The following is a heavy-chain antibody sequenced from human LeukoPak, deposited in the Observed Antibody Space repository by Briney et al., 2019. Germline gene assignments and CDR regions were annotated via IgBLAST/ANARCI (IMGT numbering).Heavy chain of an antibody. CDR2: ISGSGGST. D-gene: IGHD3-10*01. CDR1: GSTFSSYA. Sequence: GGSLRLSCAASGSTFSSYAMSWFRQAPGKGLEWVSAISGSGGSTYYADSVKGRFTISRDNSKNTLYLQMNSLRAEDTAVYYCAKDREPHPEVWFGALDYWGQGTLVTVSS. V-gene: IGHV3-23*01. J-gene: IGHJ4*02. CDR3: AKDREPHPEVWFGALDY.